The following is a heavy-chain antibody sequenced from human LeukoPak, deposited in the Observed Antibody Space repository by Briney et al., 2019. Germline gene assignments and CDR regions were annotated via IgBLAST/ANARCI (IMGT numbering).Heavy chain of an antibody. CDR2: IYYSGST. CDR3: TRDPIYGDTAGDY. D-gene: IGHD4-17*01. Sequence: PSETLSLTCTVSGGSIFQSSYHWGWVRQAPGKGLECIGTIYYSGSTYYKPSLSSRVSISVDTSKNFFSLRLSSVTAADTAVYYCTRDPIYGDTAGDYWGQGILVTVSS. CDR1: GGSIFQSSYH. V-gene: IGHV4-39*07. J-gene: IGHJ4*02.